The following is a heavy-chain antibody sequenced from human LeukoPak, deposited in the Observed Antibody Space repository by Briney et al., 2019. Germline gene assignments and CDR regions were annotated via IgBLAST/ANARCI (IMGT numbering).Heavy chain of an antibody. J-gene: IGHJ3*02. V-gene: IGHV3-66*01. CDR1: GFTVSDNY. D-gene: IGHD3-10*01. Sequence: GGSLRLSCAASGFTVSDNYMNWVRQAPGKGLEWVSIFYSGGSTDYADSVKGRFTISRDNSKNTMYLQMNSLRAEDTAMYYCARKNTMPRGVPRGFDIWGQGTMVTVSS. CDR3: ARKNTMPRGVPRGFDI. CDR2: FYSGGST.